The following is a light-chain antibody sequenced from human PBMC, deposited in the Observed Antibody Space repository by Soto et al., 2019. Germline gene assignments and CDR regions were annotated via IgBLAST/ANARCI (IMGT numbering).Light chain of an antibody. Sequence: EIVLTQSPTTLSLSPGERATLSCRASQSVDNYLAWYQQRPGQAPRPLIYDASYRATGIPARFSGSGSGTDFTLTIRSLEPEDFAIYYCQQRGNWPQITFGQGTRLEIK. CDR3: QQRGNWPQIT. J-gene: IGKJ5*01. V-gene: IGKV3-11*01. CDR2: DAS. CDR1: QSVDNY.